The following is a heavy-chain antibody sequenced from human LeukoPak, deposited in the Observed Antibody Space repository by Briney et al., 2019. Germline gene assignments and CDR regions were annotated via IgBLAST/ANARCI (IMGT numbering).Heavy chain of an antibody. CDR2: ISYDGSNK. D-gene: IGHD3-10*02. V-gene: IGHV3-30*18. CDR3: AELGITMIGGV. CDR1: GFTFSSYG. J-gene: IGHJ6*04. Sequence: GGSLRLSCAASGFTFSSYGMHWVRQAPGKGLEWVAVISYDGSNKYYADSVKGRFTISRDNSKNTLYLHMNSLRAEDTAVYYCAELGITMIGGVWGKGTTVTISS.